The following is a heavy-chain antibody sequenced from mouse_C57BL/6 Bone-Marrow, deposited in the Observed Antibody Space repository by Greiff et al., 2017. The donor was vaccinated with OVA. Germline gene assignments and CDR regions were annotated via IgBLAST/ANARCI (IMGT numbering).Heavy chain of an antibody. CDR2: IWGVGST. J-gene: IGHJ3*01. CDR1: GFSLTSYG. CDR3: ASDHGYRGRCAD. V-gene: IGHV2-6*01. D-gene: IGHD1-2*01. Sequence: VQLQQSGPGLVAPSQSLSITCTVSGFSLTSYGVDWVRQSPGKGLEWLGVIWGVGSTNYNSALKSRLSISKDNSKSQVFLKMNSLQTDDTAMYYGASDHGYRGRCADWGKGTLVTVSA.